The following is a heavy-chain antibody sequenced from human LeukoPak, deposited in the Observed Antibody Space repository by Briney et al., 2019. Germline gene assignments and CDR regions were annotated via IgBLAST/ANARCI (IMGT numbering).Heavy chain of an antibody. Sequence: SGGSLRLSCAASGFTFSSYSMNWVRQAPGKGLEWVSSISSSSSYIYYADSVKGRFTISRDNAKNSLYLQMNSLRAEDTAVYYCARDLESARGYWGQGTLVTVSS. D-gene: IGHD3-3*01. J-gene: IGHJ4*02. CDR1: GFTFSSYS. CDR2: ISSSSSYI. V-gene: IGHV3-21*01. CDR3: ARDLESARGY.